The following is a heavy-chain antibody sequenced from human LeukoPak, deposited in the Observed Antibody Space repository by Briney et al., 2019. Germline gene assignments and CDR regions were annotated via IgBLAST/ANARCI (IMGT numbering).Heavy chain of an antibody. Sequence: SETLSLTCTVSGGSISSGGYYWSWIRQHPGKGLEWIGYIYYSGSTYYNPSLKSRVTISVDTSKNQFSLKLSSVTAADTAVYYCARVKGMDDILTGFDPWDQGTLVTVSS. CDR3: ARVKGMDDILTGFDP. CDR2: IYYSGST. J-gene: IGHJ5*02. V-gene: IGHV4-31*03. D-gene: IGHD3-9*01. CDR1: GGSISSGGYY.